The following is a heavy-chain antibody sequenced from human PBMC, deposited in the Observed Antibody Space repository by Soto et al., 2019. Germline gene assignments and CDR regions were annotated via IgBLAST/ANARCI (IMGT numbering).Heavy chain of an antibody. CDR2: ISASGGTA. CDR3: AKLTYPSDSTGYYYERVSGWIDS. J-gene: IGHJ5*01. Sequence: EVQLLESGGGLIQPGGSLRLSCAASGFMFSSYAMSWVRQAPGQGLEWVSSISASGGTANLADSVEGRCTISRDNSKSTLYLQMNSLRAEDTAVYYCAKLTYPSDSTGYYYERVSGWIDSWGQGTLVTVSS. V-gene: IGHV3-23*01. CDR1: GFMFSSYA. D-gene: IGHD3-22*01.